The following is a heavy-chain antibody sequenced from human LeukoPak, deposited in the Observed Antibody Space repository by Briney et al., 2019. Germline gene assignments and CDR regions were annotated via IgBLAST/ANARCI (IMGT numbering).Heavy chain of an antibody. V-gene: IGHV4-59*01. CDR1: GGSISSYY. J-gene: IGHJ4*02. CDR2: IYYSGST. Sequence: SETPSLTCTVSGGSISSYYWSWIRQPPGKGLEWIGYIYYSGSTNYNPSLKSRVTISVDTSKNQFSLKLSSVTAADTAVYYCARADASMLQLYWGQGTLVTVSS. D-gene: IGHD2/OR15-2a*01. CDR3: ARADASMLQLY.